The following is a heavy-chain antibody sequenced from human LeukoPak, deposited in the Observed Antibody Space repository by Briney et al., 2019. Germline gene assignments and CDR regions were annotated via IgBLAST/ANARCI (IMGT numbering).Heavy chain of an antibody. D-gene: IGHD3-22*01. CDR1: GGSISSYY. J-gene: IGHJ4*02. V-gene: IGHV4-59*08. CDR3: ARHGYDSSGYDY. Sequence: TSETLSLTCTVSGGSISSYYWSWIRQPPGKGLEWIGYIYYSGSTNYNPSLKSRVTISVDTSKNQFSLKLSSVTAADTAVYYCARHGYDSSGYDYWGQGTLVTVSS. CDR2: IYYSGST.